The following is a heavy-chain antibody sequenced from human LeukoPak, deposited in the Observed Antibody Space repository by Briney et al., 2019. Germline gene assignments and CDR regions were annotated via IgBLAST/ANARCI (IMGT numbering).Heavy chain of an antibody. J-gene: IGHJ6*04. D-gene: IGHD6-19*01. CDR2: ISAYNGNT. Sequence: ASVKVSCKASGYTFTSYGISWVRQAPGQGLEWMGWISAYNGNTNYAQKLQGRVTMTTDTSTSTAYMELRSLRSDDTAVYYCAREPLSSGWPYYYGMDVWGKGTTVTVSS. CDR1: GYTFTSYG. V-gene: IGHV1-18*04. CDR3: AREPLSSGWPYYYGMDV.